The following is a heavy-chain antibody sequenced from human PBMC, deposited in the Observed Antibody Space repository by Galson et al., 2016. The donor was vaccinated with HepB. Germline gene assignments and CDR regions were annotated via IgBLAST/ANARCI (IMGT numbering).Heavy chain of an antibody. CDR3: ARQTRDIGWFNYGSATFLLDC. Sequence: QSGAEVKKPGESLRISCQGSGYIFANYLISWVRQMPGKGLEWIGRIDPRDSYTTYNPSFQGHVTISADTSITSVYLQWSSLKASDTGIFFCARQTRDIGWFNYGSATFLLDCWGQGTLVTVSS. J-gene: IGHJ4*02. D-gene: IGHD3-10*01. V-gene: IGHV5-10-1*01. CDR2: IDPRDSYT. CDR1: GYIFANYL.